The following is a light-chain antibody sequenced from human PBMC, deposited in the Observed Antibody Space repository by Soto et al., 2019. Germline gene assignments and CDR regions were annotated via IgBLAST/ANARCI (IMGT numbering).Light chain of an antibody. Sequence: EIVMTQSPATLSVSPGERATLSCRASESVSNKLAWYQQKPGQAPRLLIYAASTRATGIPARFSGSGSGTEFSLTISSLQSEDVAVYYCLQYNKWPPLTFGGGTKVEIK. CDR2: AAS. J-gene: IGKJ4*01. CDR3: LQYNKWPPLT. CDR1: ESVSNK. V-gene: IGKV3-15*01.